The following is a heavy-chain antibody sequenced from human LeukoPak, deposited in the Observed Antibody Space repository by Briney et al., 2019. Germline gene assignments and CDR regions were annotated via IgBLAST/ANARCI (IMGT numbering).Heavy chain of an antibody. CDR1: GFTFSNAW. CDR3: ARVDDYYDSSGSDY. J-gene: IGHJ4*02. D-gene: IGHD3-22*01. CDR2: ISSSSSTI. V-gene: IGHV3-48*01. Sequence: GGSLRLSCAASGFTFSNAWMSWVRQAPGKGLEWVSYISSSSSTIYYADSVKGRFTISRDNAKNSLYLQMNSLRAEDTAVYYCARVDDYYDSSGSDYWGQGTLVTVSS.